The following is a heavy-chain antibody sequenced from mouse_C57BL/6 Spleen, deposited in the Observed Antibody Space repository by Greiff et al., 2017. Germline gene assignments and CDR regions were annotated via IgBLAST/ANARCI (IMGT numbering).Heavy chain of an antibody. J-gene: IGHJ3*01. CDR3: AGIYYDYQGFAY. D-gene: IGHD2-4*01. V-gene: IGHV1-26*01. Sequence: VQLQQSGPELVKPGASVKISCKASGYTFTDYYMNWVKQSHGKSLEWIGDINPNNGGTSYNQKFKGKATLTVDKSSSTAYMELRSLTSEDSAVYYCAGIYYDYQGFAYWGQGTLVTVSA. CDR2: INPNNGGT. CDR1: GYTFTDYY.